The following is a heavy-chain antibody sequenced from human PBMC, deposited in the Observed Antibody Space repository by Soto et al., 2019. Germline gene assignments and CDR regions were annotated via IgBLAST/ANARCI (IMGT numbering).Heavy chain of an antibody. CDR2: IYPGDSDT. CDR3: ARTRSFTLGFYYDGMDV. V-gene: IGHV5-51*01. D-gene: IGHD6-6*01. Sequence: VGALKISCEGSGYNLSSYRICRLRQMAGKDRDGTGIIYPGDSDTRYSPSFQGRVTISADKSLRTAYLQWTSLKASDSALYYCARTRSFTLGFYYDGMDVWGQGPTVTVSS. J-gene: IGHJ6*02. CDR1: GYNLSSYR.